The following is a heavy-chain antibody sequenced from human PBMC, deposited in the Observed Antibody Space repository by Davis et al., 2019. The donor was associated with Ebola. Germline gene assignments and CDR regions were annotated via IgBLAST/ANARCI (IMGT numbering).Heavy chain of an antibody. CDR2: INPNSGGT. CDR1: GYTFTGYY. CDR3: AREYSGSLGAFDI. V-gene: IGHV1-2*04. D-gene: IGHD1-26*01. Sequence: ASVKVSCKASGYTFTGYYMHWVRQAPGQGLEWMGWINPNSGGTNYAQKFQGWVTMTRDTSISTAYMELSRLRSDDTAVYYCAREYSGSLGAFDICGQGTMVTVSS. J-gene: IGHJ3*02.